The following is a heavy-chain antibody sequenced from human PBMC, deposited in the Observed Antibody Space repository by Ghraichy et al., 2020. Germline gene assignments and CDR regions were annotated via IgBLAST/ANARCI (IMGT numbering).Heavy chain of an antibody. J-gene: IGHJ4*02. D-gene: IGHD6-19*01. V-gene: IGHV3-21*01. CDR1: GYSFSSYG. CDR3: ATIRDGCEN. CDR2: FSSSGSYI. Sequence: GGSLRLSCATAGYSFSSYGMGWVRQAPGKGQEWVASFSSSGSYIYHADPVEGRVTISRDPGKKSLDLRMNSLRVDDTGVYHCATIRDGCENWGQGTLVTVST.